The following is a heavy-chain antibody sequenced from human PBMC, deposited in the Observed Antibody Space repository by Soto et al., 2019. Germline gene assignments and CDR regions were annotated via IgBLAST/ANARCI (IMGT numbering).Heavy chain of an antibody. D-gene: IGHD2-21*01. CDR3: ARQPTTGDTDLWFDP. CDR2: IFYSGST. J-gene: IGHJ5*02. Sequence: QLQLLESGPGLVKASETLSLTCNVSGGSISTSRSYWAWIRQPPGKGLEWLANIFYSGSTYYNPSLAIGVTVSVDTSKNEFSLKLRSVTAADTAVYYCARQPTTGDTDLWFDPWGQGTLVTVSS. V-gene: IGHV4-39*01. CDR1: GGSISTSRSY.